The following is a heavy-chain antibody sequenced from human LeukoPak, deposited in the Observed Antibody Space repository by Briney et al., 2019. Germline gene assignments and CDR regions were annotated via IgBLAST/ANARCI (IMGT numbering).Heavy chain of an antibody. Sequence: GRSLRLSCAASGFTFSSYGMHWVRQAPGKGLEWVAVISYDGSNKYYADSVKGRFTISRDNSKNTLYLQMSSLRSEDTAVYYCAREGRGVIFDYWGQGTLVTVSS. J-gene: IGHJ4*02. CDR2: ISYDGSNK. CDR1: GFTFSSYG. D-gene: IGHD3-10*01. V-gene: IGHV3-30*03. CDR3: AREGRGVIFDY.